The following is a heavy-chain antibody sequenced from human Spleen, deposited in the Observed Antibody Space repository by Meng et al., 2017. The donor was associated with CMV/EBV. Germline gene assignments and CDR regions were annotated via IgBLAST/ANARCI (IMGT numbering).Heavy chain of an antibody. Sequence: GGSLRLSCAASGFTFSSYSMNWVRQAPGKGLEWVSYISSSSSTIYYADSVKGRFTISRDNAKNSLYLQMNSLRAEDTAVYYCATQRLIYGISYGFYFDCWGQGTLVTVSS. D-gene: IGHD5-18*01. CDR2: ISSSSSTI. J-gene: IGHJ4*02. CDR1: GFTFSSYS. CDR3: ATQRLIYGISYGFYFDC. V-gene: IGHV3-48*04.